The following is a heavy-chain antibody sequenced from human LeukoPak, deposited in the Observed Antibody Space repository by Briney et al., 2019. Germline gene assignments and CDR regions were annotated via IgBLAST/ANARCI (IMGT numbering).Heavy chain of an antibody. CDR2: ISFNGGHQ. Sequence: QTGGSLRLSCAASGFTFSTYAMHWVRQAPGKGLEWVALISFNGGHQVYADSVKGRFTVSRDNSKNTLSLQIRSLRPDDTAIYYCARRLVVATSSDAFDVWGQGTMVTVSS. D-gene: IGHD2-15*01. J-gene: IGHJ3*01. CDR3: ARRLVVATSSDAFDV. V-gene: IGHV3-30*04. CDR1: GFTFSTYA.